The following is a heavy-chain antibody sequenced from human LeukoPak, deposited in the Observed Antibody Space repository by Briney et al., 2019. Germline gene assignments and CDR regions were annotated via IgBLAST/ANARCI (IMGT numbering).Heavy chain of an antibody. CDR2: FYYSGST. Sequence: SETLSLTCTVSGGSISSYYWGWIRQPPGKGLEWIGSFYYSGSTYYNPSLKSRVTISVDTSKNQFSLKLSSVTAADTAVYYCAREGSGYPDPFDYWGQGTLVTVSS. D-gene: IGHD3-3*01. CDR3: AREGSGYPDPFDY. V-gene: IGHV4-39*07. J-gene: IGHJ4*02. CDR1: GGSISSYY.